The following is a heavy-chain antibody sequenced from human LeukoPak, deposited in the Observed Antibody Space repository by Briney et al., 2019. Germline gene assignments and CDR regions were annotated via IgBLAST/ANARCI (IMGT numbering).Heavy chain of an antibody. V-gene: IGHV1-69*05. J-gene: IGHJ3*02. D-gene: IGHD3-22*01. CDR3: ARDYYDSSGYYAFDI. CDR1: GGTFSSYA. CDR2: IIPIFGTA. Sequence: SVKVSCKASGGTFSSYAISWVRQAPGQGLEWMGWIIPIFGTANYAQKFQGRVTITTDESTSTAYMELSSLRSEDTAVYYCARDYYDSSGYYAFDIWGQGTMVTVSS.